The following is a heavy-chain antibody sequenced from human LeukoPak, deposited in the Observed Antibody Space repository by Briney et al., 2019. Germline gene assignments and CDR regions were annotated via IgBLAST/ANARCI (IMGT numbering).Heavy chain of an antibody. CDR3: ARGEPFYDILTGPRWYFDL. D-gene: IGHD3-9*01. CDR2: ISSSGSTI. V-gene: IGHV3-11*01. CDR1: GFTFSDYY. J-gene: IGHJ2*01. Sequence: KPGGSLRLSCAASGFTFSDYYMSWIRQAPGKGLEWVSYISSSGSTIYYADSVKGRFTISRDNAKNSLYLQMNSLRAEDTAVYYCARGEPFYDILTGPRWYFDLWGRGTLVTVSS.